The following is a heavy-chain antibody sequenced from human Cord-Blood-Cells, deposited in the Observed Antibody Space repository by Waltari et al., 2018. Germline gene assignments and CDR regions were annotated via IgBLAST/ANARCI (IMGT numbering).Heavy chain of an antibody. CDR1: VFTSSDYY. D-gene: IGHD4-4*01. Sequence: QVQLVESGGGLVKPGGSLRRSCATSVFTSSDYYMSWTRQAPGKGLEWVSYISSSSSYTNYADSVKGRFTISRDNAKNSLYLQMNSLRAEDTAVYYCARGGYRWYFDLWGRGTLVTVSS. CDR2: ISSSSSYT. J-gene: IGHJ2*01. CDR3: ARGGYRWYFDL. V-gene: IGHV3-11*05.